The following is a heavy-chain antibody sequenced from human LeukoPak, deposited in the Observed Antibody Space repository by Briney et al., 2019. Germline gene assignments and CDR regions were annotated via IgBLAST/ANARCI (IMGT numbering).Heavy chain of an antibody. Sequence: ETGGSLRLSCAASGFAFSPYAMHWVRRAPGKGLEWVAVISYDGTNTYYADSVKGRFTISRDNSKNTLSLQMNRLRAEDTAVYYCARDPQRDLTGTTNFDYWGQGTLVTVSS. J-gene: IGHJ4*02. CDR3: ARDPQRDLTGTTNFDY. CDR2: ISYDGTNT. D-gene: IGHD1-7*01. V-gene: IGHV3-30-3*01. CDR1: GFAFSPYA.